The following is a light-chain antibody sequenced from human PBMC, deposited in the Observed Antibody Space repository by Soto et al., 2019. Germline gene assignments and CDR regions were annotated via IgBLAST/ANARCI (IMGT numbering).Light chain of an antibody. CDR3: SSRATDYVL. CDR1: SSDVGTYKF. V-gene: IGLV2-23*02. CDR2: EVS. Sequence: QSALTQPASVSGSPGQSITISCTGTSSDVGTYKFVSWYQQHPGQAPKLMIYEVSERPSGISNRFSGSKSGNTASLTISGLQPEDEADYYCSSRATDYVLFGGGTKLTVL. J-gene: IGLJ2*01.